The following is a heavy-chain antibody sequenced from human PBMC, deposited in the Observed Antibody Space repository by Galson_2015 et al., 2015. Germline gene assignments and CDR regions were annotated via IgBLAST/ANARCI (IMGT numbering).Heavy chain of an antibody. J-gene: IGHJ4*02. D-gene: IGHD5-12*01. CDR2: IWYDGSNQ. V-gene: IGHV3-33*01. CDR3: ARDRATYSDY. CDR1: GFTFSNYG. Sequence: SLRLSCAASGFTFSNYGMHWVRQAPGKGLEWVALIWYDGSNQYYADSVNGRFTISRDNSKNTLYLQMSSLRAEDTAVYYCARDRATYSDYRGQGSLVTVSS.